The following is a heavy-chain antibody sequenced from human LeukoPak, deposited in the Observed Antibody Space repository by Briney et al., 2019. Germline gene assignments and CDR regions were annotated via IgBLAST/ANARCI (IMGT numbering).Heavy chain of an antibody. V-gene: IGHV3-23*01. J-gene: IGHJ4*02. CDR2: ISGSGGST. Sequence: GGSLRLSCAASGFTFSSYATSWVRQAPGKGLEWVSAISGSGGSTYYADSVKGRFTISRDNSKNTLYLQMNSLRAEDTAVYYCAKDDLNGGNSEWGQGTLVTVSS. CDR3: AKDDLNGGNSE. CDR1: GFTFSSYA. D-gene: IGHD2-21*02.